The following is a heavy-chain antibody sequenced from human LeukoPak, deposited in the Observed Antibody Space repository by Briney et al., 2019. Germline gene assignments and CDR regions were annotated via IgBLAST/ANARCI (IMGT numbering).Heavy chain of an antibody. Sequence: ASVKVSCKASGYTFTGYYMHWVRQAPGQGLEWMGWINPNSGGTNYAQKFQGRVTMTRDTSISTAYMELSRLRSDDTAVYYCARETDIVVVPAAECPLGYWGQGTLVTVSS. CDR1: GYTFTGYY. CDR2: INPNSGGT. CDR3: ARETDIVVVPAAECPLGY. J-gene: IGHJ4*02. D-gene: IGHD2-2*01. V-gene: IGHV1-2*02.